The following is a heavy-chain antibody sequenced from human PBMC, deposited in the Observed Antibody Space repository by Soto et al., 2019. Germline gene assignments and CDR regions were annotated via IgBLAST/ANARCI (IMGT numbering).Heavy chain of an antibody. V-gene: IGHV4-34*01. CDR1: GGSFSGYY. D-gene: IGHD2-2*01. CDR2: INHSGST. Sequence: QVQLQQWGAGLLKPSETLSLTCAVYGGSFSGYYWSWIRQPPGKGLEWIGEINHSGSTNYNPSLKSRVTKSVDTSKNQFSLKLSSVTAADTAVYYCARAPGRGYCSSTSCYGGYYYYGMDVWGQGTTVTVSS. J-gene: IGHJ6*02. CDR3: ARAPGRGYCSSTSCYGGYYYYGMDV.